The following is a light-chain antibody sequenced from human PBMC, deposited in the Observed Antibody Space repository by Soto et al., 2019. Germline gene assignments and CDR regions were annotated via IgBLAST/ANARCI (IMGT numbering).Light chain of an antibody. Sequence: QSALTQPPSASGSPGQSVAISCTGTSSDVGGYNYVSWYQQHPGKAPKLMIYEVNKRPSGVPDRFSGSKSGNTASLTVSGLQAEDEADYYCCSYAGGHTWVFGGGTQLTVL. CDR3: CSYAGGHTWV. CDR1: SSDVGGYNY. J-gene: IGLJ7*01. V-gene: IGLV2-8*01. CDR2: EVN.